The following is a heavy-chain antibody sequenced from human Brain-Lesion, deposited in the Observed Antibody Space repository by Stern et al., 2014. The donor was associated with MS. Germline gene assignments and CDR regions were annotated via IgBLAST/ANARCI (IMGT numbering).Heavy chain of an antibody. CDR1: GGSISSGSDY. CDR2: IHPRGSA. D-gene: IGHD5-18*01. Sequence: VQLEESGPGLVKPSQTLSLTCTVSGGSISSGSDYWSWIRQPVGKGLEWIGRIHPRGSAFYTPSLKSRVTISTDTSMNQFSLDLNSATAADTAIYYCASGYRIFDYWGQGILVTVSS. CDR3: ASGYRIFDY. V-gene: IGHV4-61*02. J-gene: IGHJ4*02.